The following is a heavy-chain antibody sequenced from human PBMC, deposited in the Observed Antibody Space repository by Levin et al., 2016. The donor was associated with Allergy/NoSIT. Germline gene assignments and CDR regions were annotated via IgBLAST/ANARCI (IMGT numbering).Heavy chain of an antibody. CDR3: AKGEGDCSSTSCFFGY. V-gene: IGHV3-23*01. J-gene: IGHJ4*02. Sequence: VRQAPGKGLEWVSAISGSGGSTYYADSVKGRFTISRDNSKNTLYLQMNSLRAEDTAVYYCAKGEGDCSSTSCFFGYWGQGTLVTVSS. D-gene: IGHD2-2*01. CDR2: ISGSGGST.